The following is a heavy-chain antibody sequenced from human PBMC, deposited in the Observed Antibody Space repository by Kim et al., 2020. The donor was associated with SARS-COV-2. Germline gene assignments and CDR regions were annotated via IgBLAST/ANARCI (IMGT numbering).Heavy chain of an antibody. CDR2: IIPIFGTA. CDR3: ARLKDYCSSTSCYYFDY. Sequence: SVKVSCKASGGTFSSYAISWVRQAPGQGLEWMGGIIPIFGTANYAQKFQGRVTITADESTSTAYMELSSLRSEDTAVYYCARLKDYCSSTSCYYFDYWGQGTLVTVSS. D-gene: IGHD2-2*01. V-gene: IGHV1-69*13. J-gene: IGHJ4*02. CDR1: GGTFSSYA.